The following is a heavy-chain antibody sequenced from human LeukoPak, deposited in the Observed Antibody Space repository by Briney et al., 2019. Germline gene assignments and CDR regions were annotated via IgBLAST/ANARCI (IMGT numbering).Heavy chain of an antibody. D-gene: IGHD1-26*01. CDR2: INHSGST. J-gene: IGHJ4*02. Sequence: PSETLSLTCAVYGGSFSGYYWSWIRQPPGKGLEWIGEINHSGSTNYNPSLKSRVTISVDTSKNQFSLKLSSVTAADTAVYYCARGLRRIVGATDYWGQGTLVTVSS. CDR1: GGSFSGYY. V-gene: IGHV4-34*01. CDR3: ARGLRRIVGATDY.